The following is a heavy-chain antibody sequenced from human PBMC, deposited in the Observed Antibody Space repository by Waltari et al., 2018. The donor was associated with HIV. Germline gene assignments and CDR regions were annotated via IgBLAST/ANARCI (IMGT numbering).Heavy chain of an antibody. V-gene: IGHV1-18*01. Sequence: QVQLVQSGAEVKKPGASVKISCKASGYTFANYGINWVRQAPGQGLEWMGWISVYNGNTNYAQKLQARVTLTTDTATSTAYMELRSLISDDTAVYYCARADFGDPAFDFWGQGTLVTVSS. CDR3: ARADFGDPAFDF. CDR2: ISVYNGNT. J-gene: IGHJ4*02. D-gene: IGHD4-17*01. CDR1: GYTFANYG.